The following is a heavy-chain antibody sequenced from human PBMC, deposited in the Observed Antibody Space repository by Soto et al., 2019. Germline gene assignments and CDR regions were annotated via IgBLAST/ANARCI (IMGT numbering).Heavy chain of an antibody. CDR1: GGSISSSSYY. J-gene: IGHJ4*02. V-gene: IGHV4-39*01. CDR2: IYYSGST. D-gene: IGHD2-15*01. Sequence: PSETLSLTCTVSGGSISSSSYYWGWIRQPPGKGLEWIGSIYYSGSTYYNPSLKSRVTISVDTSKNQFSLKLSSVTAADTAVYYCASGGYCSGGSCYSSLTQYYFDYWGQGTLVTVSS. CDR3: ASGGYCSGGSCYSSLTQYYFDY.